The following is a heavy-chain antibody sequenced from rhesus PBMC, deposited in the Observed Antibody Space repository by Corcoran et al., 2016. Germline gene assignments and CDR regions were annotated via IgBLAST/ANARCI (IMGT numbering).Heavy chain of an antibody. Sequence: QLQLQESGPGLVKPSETLSGTCAVSGGSISSNYWSWIRQPPGKGREWIGRIYGSASSPSYNPSLESRLTLSVDTSKNQLSLKLSSVTAADTAVYYCARHGYSGRPYWYFDLWGPGTPITISS. CDR2: IYGSASSP. D-gene: IGHD6-25*01. CDR3: ARHGYSGRPYWYFDL. V-gene: IGHV4-169*01. CDR1: GGSISSNY. J-gene: IGHJ2*01.